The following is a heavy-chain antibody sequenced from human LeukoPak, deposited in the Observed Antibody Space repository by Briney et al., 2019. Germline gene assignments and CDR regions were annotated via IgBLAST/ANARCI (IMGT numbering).Heavy chain of an antibody. D-gene: IGHD1-26*01. CDR1: GFTFSSYA. CDR3: ARGGSYSESRYLQH. Sequence: GGSLRLSCAASGFTFSSYAMSWVRQAPGKGLEWVSAISGSGGSTDHADSVKGRFTISRDDSTNTVYLEMNSLRVEDTAVYYCARGGSYSESRYLQHWGQGTLVTVSS. CDR2: ISGSGGST. V-gene: IGHV3-23*01. J-gene: IGHJ1*01.